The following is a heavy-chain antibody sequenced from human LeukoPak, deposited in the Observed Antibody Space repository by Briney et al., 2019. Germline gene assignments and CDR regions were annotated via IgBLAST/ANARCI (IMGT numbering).Heavy chain of an antibody. V-gene: IGHV4-59*12. CDR1: GGSMSRYY. CDR3: ARGGLGGITAYSNYLFDY. D-gene: IGHD4-11*01. Sequence: TSETLSLTCTVSGGSMSRYYWSWMRQTPGKGLEWIGYIYYSGSTNYNPSLKSRVIISVHTSNNQFSLKLSSVTAADTAVYYCARGGLGGITAYSNYLFDYWGQGTLVTVSS. CDR2: IYYSGST. J-gene: IGHJ4*02.